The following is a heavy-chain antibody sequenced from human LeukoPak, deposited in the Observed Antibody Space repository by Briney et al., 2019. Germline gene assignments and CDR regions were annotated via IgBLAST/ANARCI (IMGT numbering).Heavy chain of an antibody. V-gene: IGHV1-2*02. CDR3: ARGGDCYSSENDAFDI. CDR1: GYTFTGYY. Sequence: GASVKVSCKASGYTFTGYYMHWGRQAPGQGLEWRGWINPNSGDKNYAQKFQGRVTMTREPSISTAYMELSRLKSDDTAVYYCARGGDCYSSENDAFDIWGQGTMITVSS. J-gene: IGHJ3*02. CDR2: INPNSGDK. D-gene: IGHD2-21*02.